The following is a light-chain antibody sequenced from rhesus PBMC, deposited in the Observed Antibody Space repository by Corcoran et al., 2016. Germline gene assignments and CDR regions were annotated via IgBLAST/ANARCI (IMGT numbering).Light chain of an antibody. CDR3: QHGYGILT. CDR1: QCISNN. J-gene: IGKJ4*01. Sequence: DIQMTQSPCSLSASVGDRVTITCQASQCISNNLAWYQQKPGKVPKPLIYAASTLQSGVPSRFRGSGSGKDFTLPICSLQPEDFATYYCQHGYGILTFGGGTKVEIK. CDR2: AAS. V-gene: IGKV1S17*01.